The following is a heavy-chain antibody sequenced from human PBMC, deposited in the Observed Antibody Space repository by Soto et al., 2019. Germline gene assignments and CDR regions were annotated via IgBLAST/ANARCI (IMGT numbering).Heavy chain of an antibody. CDR1: GGSISSGGYY. J-gene: IGHJ5*02. D-gene: IGHD4-17*01. CDR2: IYYSGST. Sequence: QVQLQESGPGLVKPSQTLSLTCTVSGGSISSGGYYWSWIRQHPGKGLEWIGYIYYSGSTYYNLSLKSRVTISVDTSKNQFSLKLSSVTAADTAVYYCARLLPSMTTVTPGWFDPWGQGTLVTVSS. CDR3: ARLLPSMTTVTPGWFDP. V-gene: IGHV4-31*03.